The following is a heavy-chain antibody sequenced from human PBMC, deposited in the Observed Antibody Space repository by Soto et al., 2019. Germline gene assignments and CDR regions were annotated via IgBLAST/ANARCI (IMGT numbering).Heavy chain of an antibody. CDR3: AKDGLTIFGVVITRPYYYFYGMDX. V-gene: IGHV3-23*01. J-gene: IGHJ6*02. D-gene: IGHD3-3*01. CDR2: ISCSGGST. CDR1: VFTFSSYA. Sequence: EGSLRLSCAASVFTFSSYAMSWVRQAPGKGLEGVSAISCSGGSTYYGDSVKGRFTISRDNSKSTLYLQMNSLRAEDTAVYYCAKDGLTIFGVVITRPYYYFYGMDXERQGTSVTAS.